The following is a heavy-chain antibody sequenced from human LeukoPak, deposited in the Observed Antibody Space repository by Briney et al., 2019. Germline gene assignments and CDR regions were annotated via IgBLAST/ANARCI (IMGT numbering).Heavy chain of an antibody. CDR2: IGGDGGST. CDR3: AKRVGGTPDY. V-gene: IGHV3-23*01. J-gene: IGHJ4*02. D-gene: IGHD1-26*01. Sequence: GGSLRLSCAASGFTFSNYAMTWVRQASGKGLEWVSAIGGDGGSTDYADSVKGRFTISRDNSKNTLYLQMNSLRAGDTALYYCAKRVGGTPDYWGLGTLVIVSS. CDR1: GFTFSNYA.